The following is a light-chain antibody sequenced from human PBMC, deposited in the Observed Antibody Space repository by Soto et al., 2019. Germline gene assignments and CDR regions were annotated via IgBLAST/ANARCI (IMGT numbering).Light chain of an antibody. CDR3: QQLAGFPIT. CDR2: TAS. J-gene: IGKJ5*01. Sequence: DIHLTQSPSFLSASVGDRFTITVLSSQGISTYLAWYQQKPGKAPNLLIYTASTLQTGVPSRFSGSAFGTEFTLTISSLQPEDFATYYCQQLAGFPITFGQGTRLEIK. V-gene: IGKV1-9*01. CDR1: QGISTY.